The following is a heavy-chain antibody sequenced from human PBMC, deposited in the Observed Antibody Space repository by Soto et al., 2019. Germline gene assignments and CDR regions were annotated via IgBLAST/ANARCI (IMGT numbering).Heavy chain of an antibody. CDR1: GGSISSGGYS. V-gene: IGHV4-30-2*01. D-gene: IGHD4-4*01. J-gene: IGHJ4*02. CDR3: ARGMTTVTTIDY. CDR2: IYHSGST. Sequence: QLQLQESGSGLVKPSQTLSLTCAVSGGSISSGGYSWSWIRQPPGKGLVWIGYIYHSGSTYYNPSLKSRVTISVDRSKNQFSLKLSSVTAADTAVYYCARGMTTVTTIDYWGQGTLVTVSS.